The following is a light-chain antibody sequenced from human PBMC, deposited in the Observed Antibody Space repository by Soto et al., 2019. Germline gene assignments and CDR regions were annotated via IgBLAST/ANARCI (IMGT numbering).Light chain of an antibody. CDR1: YNS. J-gene: IGLJ2*01. Sequence: QSALTQPASVSGSPGQSITLSCTGTYNSVSWCQQHPGKAPKLMIYDDNNRPSGVSNRFSGSKSGNTASLTISGLQAEDEADYYCGSYTSSSTFFGGGTKLTVL. CDR2: DDN. CDR3: GSYTSSSTF. V-gene: IGLV2-14*03.